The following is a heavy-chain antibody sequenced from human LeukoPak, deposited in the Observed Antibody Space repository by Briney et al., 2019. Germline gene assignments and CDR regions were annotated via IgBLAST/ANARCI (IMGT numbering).Heavy chain of an antibody. D-gene: IGHD3-9*01. CDR1: GGTFSSYA. CDR3: ARAPTLLRYFDWLHIDY. Sequence: ASVRVSCKASGGTFSSYAISWVRQAPGQGLEWMGGIIPIFGTANYAQKLQGRVTITADESTSTAYMELSSLRSEDTAVYYCARAPTLLRYFDWLHIDYWGQGTLVTVSS. CDR2: IIPIFGTA. J-gene: IGHJ4*02. V-gene: IGHV1-69*13.